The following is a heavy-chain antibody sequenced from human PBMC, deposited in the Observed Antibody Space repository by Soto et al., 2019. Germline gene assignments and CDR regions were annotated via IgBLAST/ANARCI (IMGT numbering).Heavy chain of an antibody. V-gene: IGHV4-59*01. CDR3: ATVERSERWLHFDL. J-gene: IGHJ4*02. Sequence: SETLSLTCTVSGGSISSYYWSWIRQPPGKGLEWIGYIYYSGSTNYNPSLKSRVTISVDTSKNQFSLKLSSVTAADTAVDYCATVERSERWLHFDLWGQGTLVTVSS. CDR1: GGSISSYY. CDR2: IYYSGST. D-gene: IGHD5-12*01.